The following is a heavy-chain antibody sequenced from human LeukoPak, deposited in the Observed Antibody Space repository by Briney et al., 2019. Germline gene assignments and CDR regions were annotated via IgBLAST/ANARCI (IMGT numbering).Heavy chain of an antibody. CDR2: ISAYNGNT. D-gene: IGHD3-10*01. Sequence: ASVKVSCKASGYTFTSYGISWVRQAPGQGLEWMGWISAYNGNTNYAQELQGRVTMTTDTSTSTAYMELRSLRSDDTAVYYCARDTPYYYGSGSYHGMDVWGQGTTVTVSS. V-gene: IGHV1-18*01. CDR3: ARDTPYYYGSGSYHGMDV. J-gene: IGHJ6*02. CDR1: GYTFTSYG.